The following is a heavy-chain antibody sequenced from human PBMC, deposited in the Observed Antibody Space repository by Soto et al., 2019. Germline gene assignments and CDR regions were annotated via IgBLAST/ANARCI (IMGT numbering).Heavy chain of an antibody. CDR1: GCSMSSYY. Sequence: XETLSLTCTVSGCSMSSYYWSWIRQPPGKGLEWIGYIYYSGSTNYNPSLKSRVTISVDTSKNQFSLKLSSVTAADTAVYYCARADYDILTGYRALFDHWGQGALVTVSS. CDR2: IYYSGST. J-gene: IGHJ5*02. V-gene: IGHV4-59*01. D-gene: IGHD3-9*01. CDR3: ARADYDILTGYRALFDH.